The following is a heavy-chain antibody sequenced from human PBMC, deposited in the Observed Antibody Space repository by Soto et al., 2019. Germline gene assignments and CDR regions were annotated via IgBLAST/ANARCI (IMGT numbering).Heavy chain of an antibody. D-gene: IGHD2-15*01. CDR2: IYYSGST. CDR3: ASLSFRGGND. Sequence: QLQLQESGPGLVKPSETLSLTCTVSGGSISSSSYYWGWIRQPPGKGLEWIGSIYYSGSTYYNPSLKSRVTISVDTSKNQFSLRLSSVTAADTAVYYCASLSFRGGNDWGQGTLVTVSS. CDR1: GGSISSSSYY. V-gene: IGHV4-39*01. J-gene: IGHJ4*02.